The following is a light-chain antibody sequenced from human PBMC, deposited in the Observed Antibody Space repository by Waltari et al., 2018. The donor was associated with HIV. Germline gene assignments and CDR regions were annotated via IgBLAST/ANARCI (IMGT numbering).Light chain of an antibody. Sequence: IVLTQSPVTLSVSTGDRVTLSCRASQNIGPYLAWYQQKTGQPPPLPVYGASIRAPGIPARFSGSGSGTDFNLIIDGLQPDDCAIYYCHQYHDWPRCTFGQGTNVEIK. CDR3: HQYHDWPRCT. CDR1: QNIGPY. CDR2: GAS. V-gene: IGKV3D-15*01. J-gene: IGKJ2*02.